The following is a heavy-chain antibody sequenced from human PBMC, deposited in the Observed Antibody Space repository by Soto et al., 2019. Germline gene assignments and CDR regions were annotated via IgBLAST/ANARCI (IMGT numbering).Heavy chain of an antibody. Sequence: EVRLLESGGHLVQPGGSLRLSCAASGFTFSGSAMSWVRQAPGKGLEWVSAISSTGCRTDYADSVKGRFTISRDNSKSTLYLQMNSLRADDTAVYYCAKRGSGWSFDYRGQGTLVTVSS. CDR2: ISSTGCRT. V-gene: IGHV3-23*01. CDR3: AKRGSGWSFDY. D-gene: IGHD6-19*01. CDR1: GFTFSGSA. J-gene: IGHJ4*02.